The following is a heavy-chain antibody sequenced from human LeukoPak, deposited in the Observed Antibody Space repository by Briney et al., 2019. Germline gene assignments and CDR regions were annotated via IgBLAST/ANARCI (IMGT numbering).Heavy chain of an antibody. CDR3: ARTTSLTASGYDY. V-gene: IGHV1-8*03. CDR2: INPNTGDR. Sequence: GASLNVSFKASGYTFTNYHINWVRQAPGQGGEWMGGINPNTGDRGYAQKFQGRDSITSDPSISTAYMELGSPRSEDTAVYFCARTTSLTASGYDYWGQGTLVTVSS. D-gene: IGHD4-17*01. CDR1: GYTFTNYH. J-gene: IGHJ4*02.